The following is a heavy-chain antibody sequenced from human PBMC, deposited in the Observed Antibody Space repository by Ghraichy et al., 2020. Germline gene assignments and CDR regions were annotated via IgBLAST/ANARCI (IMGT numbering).Heavy chain of an antibody. J-gene: IGHJ6*02. CDR2: ITSSSRFI. Sequence: GGVLRLSCVGSGFALSSYSMNWVRQAPGRGLEWVSYITSSSRFISYADSVKGRFTVSRDNAQNSLYLQMKSLRDDDTAVYYCARGSTVVRFYYYDGMDVWGQGTTVTVSS. CDR3: ARGSTVVRFYYYDGMDV. V-gene: IGHV3-48*02. CDR1: GFALSSYS. D-gene: IGHD4-23*01.